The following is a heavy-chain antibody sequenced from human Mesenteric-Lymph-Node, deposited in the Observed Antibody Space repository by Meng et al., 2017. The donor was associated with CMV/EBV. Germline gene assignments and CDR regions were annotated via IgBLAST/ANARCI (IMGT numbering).Heavy chain of an antibody. D-gene: IGHD3-16*01. CDR3: AGGEYQMLWAVWPEY. Sequence: GESLKISCAASGFSFSTSEMNWVRRAPGKGLEWVSFIGAHGDTRYGDSVKGRFTISRDNAKNSLYLQMNSLRAEDTAVYFCAGGEYQMLWAVWPEYWGQGALVTVSS. J-gene: IGHJ4*02. CDR2: IGAHGDT. CDR1: GFSFSTSE. V-gene: IGHV3-48*03.